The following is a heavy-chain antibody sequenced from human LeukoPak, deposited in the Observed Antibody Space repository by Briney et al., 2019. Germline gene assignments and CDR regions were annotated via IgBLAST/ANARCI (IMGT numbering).Heavy chain of an antibody. CDR2: IIPIFGTA. V-gene: IGHV1-69*05. Sequence: SVKVSCKASGGTFSSYAISWVRQAPGQGLEWMGGIIPIFGTANYAQKFQGRVAMTRDTSTSTAYMELRSLRSDDTAVYYCARGLSCSGNTCYAAHFDSWGQGTLVTVSS. CDR1: GGTFSSYA. CDR3: ARGLSCSGNTCYAAHFDS. J-gene: IGHJ4*02. D-gene: IGHD2-15*01.